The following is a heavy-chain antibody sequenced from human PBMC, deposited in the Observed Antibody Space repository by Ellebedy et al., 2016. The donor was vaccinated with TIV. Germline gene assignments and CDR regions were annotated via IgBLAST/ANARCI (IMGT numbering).Heavy chain of an antibody. CDR1: GGSFNPSY. Sequence: MPSETLSLTCAVYGGSFNPSYWSWIRQPPGKGLEWIGEINHSGTTTYSPSLRSRATISLDTSKNQVSLEVTPVTAADTAIYYCVWGSYYDYWGQGTLVSVSS. J-gene: IGHJ4*02. V-gene: IGHV4-34*01. D-gene: IGHD3-16*01. CDR3: VWGSYYDY. CDR2: INHSGTT.